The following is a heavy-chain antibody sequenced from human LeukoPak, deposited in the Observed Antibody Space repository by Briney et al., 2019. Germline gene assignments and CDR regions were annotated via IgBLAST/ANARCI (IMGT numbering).Heavy chain of an antibody. Sequence: RASETLSLTCAVYGGSFSGYYWSWIRQPPGKGLEWIGEINHSGSTNYSPSLKSRVTISVDTSKNQFSLKLSSLTSADTAVYYCARDGSGYEFLDYWGQGTLVTVSS. D-gene: IGHD5-12*01. CDR3: ARDGSGYEFLDY. J-gene: IGHJ4*02. CDR1: GGSFSGYY. CDR2: INHSGST. V-gene: IGHV4-34*01.